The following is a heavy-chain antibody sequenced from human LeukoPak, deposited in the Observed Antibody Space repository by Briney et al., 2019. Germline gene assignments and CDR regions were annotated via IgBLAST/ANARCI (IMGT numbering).Heavy chain of an antibody. Sequence: PGGSLRLSCAASGFTFSSYSMNWVRQAPGKGLEWVSSISSSSSYIYYADSVKGRFTISRDNAKNSLYLQMNSLRAEDTAVYYCARDTIHSLPDYYYMDVWGKGTTVTVSS. CDR2: ISSSSSYI. CDR3: ARDTIHSLPDYYYMDV. J-gene: IGHJ6*03. V-gene: IGHV3-21*01. CDR1: GFTFSSYS. D-gene: IGHD2-2*01.